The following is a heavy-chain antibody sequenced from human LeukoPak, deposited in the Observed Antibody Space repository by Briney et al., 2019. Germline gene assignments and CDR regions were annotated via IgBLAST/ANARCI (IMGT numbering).Heavy chain of an antibody. CDR2: INAGNGNT. D-gene: IGHD4-17*01. Sequence: GASVKVSCKTSGYTFTSYAIHWVRQAPGQRFEWMGWINAGNGNTKYSQKFQGRVTITRDTSASTAYMELSSLRSEDTAVYYCARKSTVTTYNWFDPWGQGTLVTVSS. V-gene: IGHV1-3*01. CDR1: GYTFTSYA. J-gene: IGHJ5*02. CDR3: ARKSTVTTYNWFDP.